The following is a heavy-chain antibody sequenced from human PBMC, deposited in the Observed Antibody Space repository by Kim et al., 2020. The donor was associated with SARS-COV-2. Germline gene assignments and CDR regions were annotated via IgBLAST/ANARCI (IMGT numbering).Heavy chain of an antibody. J-gene: IGHJ3*02. Sequence: GGSLRLSCAASAFTFNTYTMTWVRQAPEKGLEWVSSINYNSRYIYYADSVKGRFSISRDNAKNSLYLQLNSLRVEDTAVYFCARTVLPLGSDVFDIWGHGTMVTVFS. CDR2: INYNSRYI. CDR1: AFTFNTYT. V-gene: IGHV3-21*01. D-gene: IGHD6-25*01. CDR3: ARTVLPLGSDVFDI.